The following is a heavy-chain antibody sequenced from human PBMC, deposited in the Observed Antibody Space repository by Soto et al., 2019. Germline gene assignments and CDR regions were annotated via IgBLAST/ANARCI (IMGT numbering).Heavy chain of an antibody. D-gene: IGHD3-10*01. J-gene: IGHJ4*02. CDR2: IRSKANSYAT. V-gene: IGHV3-73*02. CDR3: AKNQLWFGELGHYFDY. CDR1: GFTFSGSA. Sequence: EVQLVESGGGLVQPGGSLKLSCAASGFTFSGSAMHWVRQASGKGLEWVGRIRSKANSYATAYAASVKGRFTISRDDSKNTLYLQMNSLRAEDTAVYYCAKNQLWFGELGHYFDYWGQGTLVTVSS.